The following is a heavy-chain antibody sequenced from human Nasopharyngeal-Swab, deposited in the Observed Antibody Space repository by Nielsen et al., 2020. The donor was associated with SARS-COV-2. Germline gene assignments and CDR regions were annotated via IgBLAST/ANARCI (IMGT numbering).Heavy chain of an antibody. CDR3: ARDIGGGRYGSDY. CDR2: ISSRSSNI. CDR1: GFVFSIYG. Sequence: GGSLRLSCAASGFVFSIYGMNWVRQAPGKGLGWVSSISSRSSNIYYADSVKGRFTISRDSAKNSLYLQMNSLRAEDTAVYYCARDIGGGRYGSDYWGQGTLVTVSS. D-gene: IGHD3-16*01. V-gene: IGHV3-21*01. J-gene: IGHJ4*02.